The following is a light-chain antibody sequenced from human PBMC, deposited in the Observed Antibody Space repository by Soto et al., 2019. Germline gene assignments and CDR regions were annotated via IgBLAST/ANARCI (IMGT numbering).Light chain of an antibody. CDR1: QSIDNIY. J-gene: IGKJ1*01. CDR3: QQYGYSPRT. CDR2: GVS. Sequence: EIVLTRSPATLSSSPGERATVSCRASQSIDNIYFAWYQQKPGQAPRLLIYGVSIRATGIPDRFSGSGSGTDFTLAISRLEPEDFAVYYCQQYGYSPRTFGQGTKVDIK. V-gene: IGKV3-20*01.